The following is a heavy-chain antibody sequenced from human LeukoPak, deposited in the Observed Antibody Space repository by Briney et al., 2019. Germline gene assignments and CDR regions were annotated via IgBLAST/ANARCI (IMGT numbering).Heavy chain of an antibody. CDR1: GFTFSSYA. CDR2: ISGSGGST. D-gene: IGHD6-13*01. Sequence: PGGSLRLSCAASGFTFSSYAMSWVRQAPGKGLEWVSGISGSGGSTYYTDSVKGRFTISRDNSKNTLYLQMNSLRAEDTAVYYCARDYSSSWSDYWGQGTLVTVSS. CDR3: ARDYSSSWSDY. V-gene: IGHV3-23*01. J-gene: IGHJ4*02.